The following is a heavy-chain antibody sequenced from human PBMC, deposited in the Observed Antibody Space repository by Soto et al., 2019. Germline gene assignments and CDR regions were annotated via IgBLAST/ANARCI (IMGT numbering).Heavy chain of an antibody. CDR2: IFPGDSDT. V-gene: IGHV5-51*01. CDR1: GYTFANSW. Sequence: GESLKISCKGSGYTFANSWIAWVRQMPGKGLEWLGNIFPGDSDTKYSPSFQGRVTLSADTSISTAYLHWSSLKASDTAIYFCVRHLRARGVVRDGPLYSWGQGTLVTVSS. J-gene: IGHJ4*02. CDR3: VRHLRARGVVRDGPLYS. D-gene: IGHD3-10*01.